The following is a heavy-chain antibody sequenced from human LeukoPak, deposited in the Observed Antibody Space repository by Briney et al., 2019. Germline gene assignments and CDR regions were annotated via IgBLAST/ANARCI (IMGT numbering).Heavy chain of an antibody. CDR1: GFTFSSYA. Sequence: GGSLRLSCAASGFTFSSYAINWVRQAPGKGLEWVSAISGAGGATYYADSVKGRFTISRDNSKNTLYLQMNSLRAEDTAVYYCAKDRREYSGSYNNWFDPWGQGTLVTVSS. D-gene: IGHD1-26*01. CDR3: AKDRREYSGSYNNWFDP. V-gene: IGHV3-23*01. J-gene: IGHJ5*02. CDR2: ISGAGGAT.